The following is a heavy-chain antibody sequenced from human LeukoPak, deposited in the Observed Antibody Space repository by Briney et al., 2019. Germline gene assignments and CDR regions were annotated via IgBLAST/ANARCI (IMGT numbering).Heavy chain of an antibody. J-gene: IGHJ4*02. V-gene: IGHV3-30*01. D-gene: IGHD3-10*01. CDR3: ARDSTYYYDSGSSGPHYFDN. CDR2: ISSGGTYE. CDR1: GFTFSNYA. Sequence: GGSLRLSCAASGFTFSNYAMHWVRRAPGKGLEWVSLISSGGTYEYYADSVKGRFTISRDNSKNTLHLQLNSLRAEDTAVYYCARDSTYYYDSGSSGPHYFDNWGQGTLVTVSS.